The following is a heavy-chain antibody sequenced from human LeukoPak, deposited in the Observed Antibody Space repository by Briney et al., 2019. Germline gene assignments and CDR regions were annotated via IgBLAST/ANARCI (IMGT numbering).Heavy chain of an antibody. CDR2: FYYSGST. CDR1: GGSVSSSY. CDR3: ARMYSSGWHFDL. J-gene: IGHJ2*01. Sequence: SETLSLTCTVSGGSVSSSYWSWIRQPPGKGLEWIGYFYYSGSTNYNPSLMSRVTISVDTSKNQFSLKLSSVTVADTAVYYCARMYSSGWHFDLWGRGTLVTVSS. V-gene: IGHV4-59*02. D-gene: IGHD6-19*01.